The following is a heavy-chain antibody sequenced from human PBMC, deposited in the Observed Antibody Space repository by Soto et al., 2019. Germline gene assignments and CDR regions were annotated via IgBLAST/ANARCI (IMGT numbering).Heavy chain of an antibody. Sequence: PSETLSLTCTVSGGSISSYYWSWIRQPPGKGLEWIGYIYYSGSTYYNPSLKSRVTISVDTSKNQFFLKLSSVAAADAAVYYCARTKGQWLDYSFDIWGQGTMVTVS. CDR3: ARTKGQWLDYSFDI. D-gene: IGHD6-19*01. CDR2: IYYSGST. J-gene: IGHJ3*02. CDR1: GGSISSYY. V-gene: IGHV4-59*01.